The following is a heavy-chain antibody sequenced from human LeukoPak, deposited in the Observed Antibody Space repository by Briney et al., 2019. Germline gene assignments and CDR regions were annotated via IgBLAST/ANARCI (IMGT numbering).Heavy chain of an antibody. CDR3: TTHHDSGSYYDY. Sequence: GGSLRLSCAASGFTFSSYWMHWVRQAPGKGLVWVSRINTDGSSTSYADSVKGRFTISRDNSKNTLYLQMNSLRAKDTAVYYCTTHHDSGSYYDYWGQGTLVTVSS. CDR2: INTDGSST. V-gene: IGHV3-74*01. J-gene: IGHJ4*02. CDR1: GFTFSSYW. D-gene: IGHD3-10*01.